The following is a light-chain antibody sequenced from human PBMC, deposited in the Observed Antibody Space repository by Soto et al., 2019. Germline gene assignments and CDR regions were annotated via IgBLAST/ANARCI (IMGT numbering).Light chain of an antibody. CDR2: GAS. CDR3: QQANSIPLT. V-gene: IGKV1-12*01. Sequence: DIQMTQSPSSVSASVGDRVTITCRASQGIGNYLSWYQQKPGKAPQLLISGASSLQSGVPSRFSGGGFGTDFTLTISSLQPEDFATYYCQQANSIPLTFGGGTRVEIK. J-gene: IGKJ4*01. CDR1: QGIGNY.